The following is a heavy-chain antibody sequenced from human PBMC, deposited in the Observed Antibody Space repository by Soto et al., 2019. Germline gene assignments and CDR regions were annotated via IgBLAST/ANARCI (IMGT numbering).Heavy chain of an antibody. J-gene: IGHJ6*02. Sequence: SGPTLVKPTQTLTLTCTFSGFSLSTSGMCVSWIRQPPGKALEWLALIDWDDDKYYSTSLKTRLTISKDTSKNQVVLTMTNMDPVDTATYYCARAPVVVISRGRNYYYYYGMDVWGQGTTVTVSS. V-gene: IGHV2-70*01. CDR3: ARAPVVVISRGRNYYYYYGMDV. D-gene: IGHD3-22*01. CDR2: IDWDDDK. CDR1: GFSLSTSGMC.